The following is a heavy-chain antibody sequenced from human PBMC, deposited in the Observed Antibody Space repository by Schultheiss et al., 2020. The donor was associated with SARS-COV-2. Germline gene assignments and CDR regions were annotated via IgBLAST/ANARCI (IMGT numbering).Heavy chain of an antibody. D-gene: IGHD7-27*01. CDR1: GFTFSSYG. V-gene: IGHV3-30*03. Sequence: GGSLRLSCAASGFTFSSYGMHWVRQAPGKGLEWVAVISYDGSNKYYADSVKGRFTISRDNAKNSLYLQMSSLRVEDTAVYYCARDRKLGTYGMDVWGQETTVTVSS. J-gene: IGHJ6*02. CDR3: ARDRKLGTYGMDV. CDR2: ISYDGSNK.